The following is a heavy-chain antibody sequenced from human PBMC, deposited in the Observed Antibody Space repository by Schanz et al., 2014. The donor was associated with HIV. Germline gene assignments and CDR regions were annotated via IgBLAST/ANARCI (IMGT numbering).Heavy chain of an antibody. V-gene: IGHV3-33*08. D-gene: IGHD2-15*01. Sequence: VQLLEFGGGSVRPGESLRLSCLASGFTFSSYGMHWVRQAPGKGLEWVAVIWYDGTNKYYADSVKGRFTISRDNSKKTLYLQMNSLRAEDTAVYYCALSRPSGYGGSWYFDLWGRGTLVAVSS. CDR2: IWYDGTNK. CDR3: ALSRPSGYGGSWYFDL. J-gene: IGHJ2*01. CDR1: GFTFSSYG.